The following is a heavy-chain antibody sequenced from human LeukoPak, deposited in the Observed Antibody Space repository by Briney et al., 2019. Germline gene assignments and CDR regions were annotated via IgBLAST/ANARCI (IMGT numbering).Heavy chain of an antibody. Sequence: ASVKVSCKASGYTFTGYYMHWVRQAPGQGLEWMGWINPNSGGTNYAQKVQGRVTMTRDTSISTAYMELSRLRSDDTAVYYCARAESGWPVDYWGQGTLVTVSS. CDR2: INPNSGGT. CDR3: ARAESGWPVDY. V-gene: IGHV1-2*02. CDR1: GYTFTGYY. J-gene: IGHJ4*02. D-gene: IGHD6-19*01.